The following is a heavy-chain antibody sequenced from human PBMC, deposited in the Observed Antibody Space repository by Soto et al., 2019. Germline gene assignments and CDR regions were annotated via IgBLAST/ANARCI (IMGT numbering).Heavy chain of an antibody. CDR3: TSRFSTPPCGY. CDR1: GFSFSGSS. V-gene: IGHV3-73*02. D-gene: IGHD2-2*01. Sequence: EEQLVESGGGLVQPGGSLKLSCAASGFSFSGSSMHWVRQASGKGLEWVGRIRSKANSYATTYAASVKGRFTIPRDDSTNKAYLQMNSLPTEDTAIYYCTSRFSTPPCGYWGQGTLVTVSS. CDR2: IRSKANSYAT. J-gene: IGHJ4*02.